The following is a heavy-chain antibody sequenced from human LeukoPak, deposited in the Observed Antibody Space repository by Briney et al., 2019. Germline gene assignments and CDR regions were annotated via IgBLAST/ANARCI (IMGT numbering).Heavy chain of an antibody. Sequence: ASVKVSCKPSGYTFTSFGISWVRQAPGQGLEWMGWMNPNSGNTGYAQKFQGRVTMTRNTSISTAYMELSSLRSEDTAVYYCARRNYYDSSGYCFDYWGQGTLVTVSS. D-gene: IGHD3-22*01. CDR3: ARRNYYDSSGYCFDY. J-gene: IGHJ4*02. CDR1: GYTFTSFG. V-gene: IGHV1-8*02. CDR2: MNPNSGNT.